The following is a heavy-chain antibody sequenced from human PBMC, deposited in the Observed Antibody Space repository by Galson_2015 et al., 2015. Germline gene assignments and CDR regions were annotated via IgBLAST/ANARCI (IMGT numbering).Heavy chain of an antibody. CDR1: GSNFRNYG. J-gene: IGHJ4*02. D-gene: IGHD6-6*01. V-gene: IGHV3-23*01. CDR3: TKDVGYGSSLFDY. Sequence: SLRLSCAASGSNFRNYGMSWVRQAPGKGLEWVSTINDNGSRTHYADSVKGRFTISRDNSRNTLFLQLNSLRAEDTAVYYCTKDVGYGSSLFDYWGQGPLVTVSS. CDR2: INDNGSRT.